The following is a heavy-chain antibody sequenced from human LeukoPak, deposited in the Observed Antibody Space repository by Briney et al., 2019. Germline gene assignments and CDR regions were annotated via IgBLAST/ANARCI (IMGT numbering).Heavy chain of an antibody. D-gene: IGHD6-13*01. CDR2: ISNGGSST. CDR1: GFTFSSYA. CDR3: AKAVAPGGRRFDY. V-gene: IGHV3-23*01. Sequence: PGGSLRLSCAASGFTFSSYAMTWVRQAPGKGLEWVSSISNGGSSTYYADSVRGRFTISRDNSKNTVYLQMNSLRGEDTAVYYCAKAVAPGGRRFDYWGHGTLVSVSS. J-gene: IGHJ4*01.